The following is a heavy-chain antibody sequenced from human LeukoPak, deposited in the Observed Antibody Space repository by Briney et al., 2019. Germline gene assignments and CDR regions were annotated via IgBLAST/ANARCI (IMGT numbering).Heavy chain of an antibody. CDR2: ITSGSDMI. CDR3: TTLNFHDS. V-gene: IGHV3-48*01. CDR1: GFTFSSYA. D-gene: IGHD3-22*01. Sequence: GGSLRLSCAASGFTFSSYAMSWVRQAPGKGLEWVSYITSGSDMIYYSDSVKGRFTISRDNAKNSLFLQMNSLRAEDTAVYYCTTLNFHDSWGQGTLVTVSS. J-gene: IGHJ4*02.